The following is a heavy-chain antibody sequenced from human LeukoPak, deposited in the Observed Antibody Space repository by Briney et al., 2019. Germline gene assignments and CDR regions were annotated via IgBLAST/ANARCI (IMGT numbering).Heavy chain of an antibody. CDR3: ARRSRDIVVVPAASDAFDI. CDR1: GGSISSSNW. CDR2: IYHSGST. D-gene: IGHD2-2*01. V-gene: IGHV4-4*02. J-gene: IGHJ3*02. Sequence: KPSGTLSLTCAVSGGSISSSNWWSWVRQPPGKGLEWIGEIYHSGSTNYNPSLKSRVTISVDKSKNQFSLKLSSVTAADTAVYYCARRSRDIVVVPAASDAFDIWGQGTMVTVSS.